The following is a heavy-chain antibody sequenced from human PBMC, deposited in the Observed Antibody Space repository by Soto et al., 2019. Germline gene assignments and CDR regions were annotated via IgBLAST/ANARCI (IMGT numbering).Heavy chain of an antibody. CDR2: VSAYNGNT. Sequence: QVQLVQSGIQVRRPGASVTVSCKASGYSFSNYGISWVRQAPGQGLEWMGWVSAYNGNTKYVQKYQDRVTMSTATSTTTAYMELKSLRSADTAVYYCARASRLWSGYLIDFWGPGTLVTVSS. V-gene: IGHV1-18*01. D-gene: IGHD3-3*01. CDR1: GYSFSNYG. CDR3: ARASRLWSGYLIDF. J-gene: IGHJ4*02.